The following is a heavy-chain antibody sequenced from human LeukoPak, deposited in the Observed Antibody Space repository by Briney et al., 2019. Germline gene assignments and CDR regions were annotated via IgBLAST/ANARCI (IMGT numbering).Heavy chain of an antibody. CDR3: AKDMYSSSWYYFDY. CDR1: GFTFSSYG. CDR2: ISYDGSNK. Sequence: GRSLRLSCAASGFTFSSYGMHWGRQAPGKGLEWVAVISYDGSNKYYADSVKGRFTISRDNSKNTLYLQMNSLRAEDTAVYYCAKDMYSSSWYYFDYWGQGTLVTVSS. D-gene: IGHD6-13*01. J-gene: IGHJ4*02. V-gene: IGHV3-30*18.